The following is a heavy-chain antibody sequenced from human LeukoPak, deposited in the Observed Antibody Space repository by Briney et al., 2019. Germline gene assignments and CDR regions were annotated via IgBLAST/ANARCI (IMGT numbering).Heavy chain of an antibody. CDR3: AGGSIVVVALGY. D-gene: IGHD2-2*01. Sequence: ASVKVSCKASGYTFTSYAMHWVRQAPGQRLEWMGWINAGNGNTKYSQKFQGRVTITRDTSASTAYMELSSLRSEDTAVYYCAGGSIVVVALGYWGQGTLVTVSS. CDR1: GYTFTSYA. CDR2: INAGNGNT. V-gene: IGHV1-3*01. J-gene: IGHJ4*02.